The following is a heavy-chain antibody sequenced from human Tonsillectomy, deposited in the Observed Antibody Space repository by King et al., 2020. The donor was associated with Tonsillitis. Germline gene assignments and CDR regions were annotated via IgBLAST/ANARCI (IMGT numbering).Heavy chain of an antibody. J-gene: IGHJ3*02. CDR1: GFSLTTSGMR. CDR3: ARDPSNTVVDAFDI. Sequence: TLKESGPALVEPTQTLTLTCTFSGFSLTTSGMRVNWIRQPPGKALEWLARIDWDDDKFYSTSLKSRLTISKETSKNQVVLTMTNMDPVETAKYYCARDPSNTVVDAFDIWGQGTPVTVSS. D-gene: IGHD2-15*01. V-gene: IGHV2-70*04. CDR2: IDWDDDK.